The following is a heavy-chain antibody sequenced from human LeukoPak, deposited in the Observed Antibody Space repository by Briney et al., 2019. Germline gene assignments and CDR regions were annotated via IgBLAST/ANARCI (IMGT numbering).Heavy chain of an antibody. Sequence: SVKVSCKASGGTFSSYAISWVRQAPGQGLEWMGRIIPILGIANYAQKFQGRVTITADKSTSTAYMELRSLRSDDTAVYYCASAAAADNWFDPWGQGTLVTVSS. D-gene: IGHD6-13*01. CDR3: ASAAAADNWFDP. V-gene: IGHV1-69*04. CDR2: IIPILGIA. J-gene: IGHJ5*02. CDR1: GGTFSSYA.